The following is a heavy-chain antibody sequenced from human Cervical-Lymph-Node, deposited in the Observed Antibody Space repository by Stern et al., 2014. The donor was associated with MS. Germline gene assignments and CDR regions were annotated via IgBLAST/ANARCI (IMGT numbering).Heavy chain of an antibody. J-gene: IGHJ3*01. CDR3: ARDHDV. CDR1: GFIFRNYW. Sequence: EVQLVESGGGLVQPGGSLRLSCEASGFIFRNYWMSWVRQAPGKGLEWVANIEQDGGEKHYVDSVKGRFTISRDNAKKSLHLQMNSLRAEDTAVYFCARDHDVWGQGTMVTVSS. V-gene: IGHV3-7*01. CDR2: IEQDGGEK.